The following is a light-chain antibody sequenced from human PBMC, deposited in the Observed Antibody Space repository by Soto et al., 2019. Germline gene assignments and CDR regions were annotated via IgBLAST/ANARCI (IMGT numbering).Light chain of an antibody. Sequence: QSALTQPASVSGSPGQSITISCTAISSDITTYNYVSWYQHHPGKAPKLRIYEVINRPSGVSNRFSGSKSGNTASLTISGLQAEDEADYYCSSYPSTRWVFGGGTKLTVL. J-gene: IGLJ3*02. CDR2: EVI. V-gene: IGLV2-14*01. CDR3: SSYPSTRWV. CDR1: SSDITTYNY.